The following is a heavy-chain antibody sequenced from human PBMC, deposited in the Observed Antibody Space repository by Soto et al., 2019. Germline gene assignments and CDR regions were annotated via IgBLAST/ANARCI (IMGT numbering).Heavy chain of an antibody. Sequence: QVQLVQSGAEVKKPGASVKVSCKPSGYTFTSYGISWLRQAPGQGLGWVGWFSAYNGNPNCAEQLQRRVTMTTETSTSTAYMALRSLSSDDTAVYYCARDQDFPPQAQDIWGQGTLVTVAS. CDR2: FSAYNGNP. J-gene: IGHJ4*02. CDR1: GYTFTSYG. CDR3: ARDQDFPPQAQDI. D-gene: IGHD2-15*01. V-gene: IGHV1-18*01.